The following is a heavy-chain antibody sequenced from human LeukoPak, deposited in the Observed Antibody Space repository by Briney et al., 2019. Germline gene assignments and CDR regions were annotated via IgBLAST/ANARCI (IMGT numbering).Heavy chain of an antibody. V-gene: IGHV3-23*01. CDR3: AKGPSYGSGSYYTPQYYFDY. CDR1: GFTFSSHA. J-gene: IGHJ4*02. Sequence: PGGSLSLSCVDSGFTFSSHAMSWVRQAPGKGLEWVSTISGSGGTTYYADSVQGRFIISRDNSRNTLFVQMNSLRAEDTAIYYCAKGPSYGSGSYYTPQYYFDYWGQGTLVTVSS. CDR2: ISGSGGTT. D-gene: IGHD3-10*01.